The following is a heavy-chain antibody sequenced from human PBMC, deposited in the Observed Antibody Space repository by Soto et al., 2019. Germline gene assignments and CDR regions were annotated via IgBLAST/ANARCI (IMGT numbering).Heavy chain of an antibody. J-gene: IGHJ3*02. D-gene: IGHD4-17*01. Sequence: QVQLVQSGAEVKKPGSSMKVSCKASGGTFSTSSINWVRQAPGQRTEWMGNILPIFGTADYAQKFQDRVTITADKSTNPAYMELRSLFSEDTAVYYCARGHEYGGNSDALDIWGQGTVVTVSS. V-gene: IGHV1-69*14. CDR1: GGTFSTSS. CDR2: ILPIFGTA. CDR3: ARGHEYGGNSDALDI.